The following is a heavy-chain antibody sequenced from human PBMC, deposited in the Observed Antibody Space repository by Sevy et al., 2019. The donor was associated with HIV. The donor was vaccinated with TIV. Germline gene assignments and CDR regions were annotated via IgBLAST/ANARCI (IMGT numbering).Heavy chain of an antibody. CDR3: AKDQGGAVAWGHFDY. CDR1: GFSVNSNY. V-gene: IGHV3-53*01. D-gene: IGHD6-19*01. CDR2: IYSDGST. J-gene: IGHJ4*02. Sequence: GGYLRLSCAASGFSVNSNYMTWVRQAPGKGLDWVSIIYSDGSTKYADSVKGRFTISRDNSKNTLYLQMNSLRAEDTAVYYCAKDQGGAVAWGHFDYWGQGTLVTVSS.